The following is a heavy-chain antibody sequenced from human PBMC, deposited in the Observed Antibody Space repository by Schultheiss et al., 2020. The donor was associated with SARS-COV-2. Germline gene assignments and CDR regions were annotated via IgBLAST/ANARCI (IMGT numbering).Heavy chain of an antibody. CDR3: ARGLYCSSTSCYARPYYGMDV. V-gene: IGHV4-38-2*01. Sequence: SETLSLTCAVSGYSISSGYYWGWIRQPPGKGLEWIGYIYYSGSTYYNPSLKSRVTISVDTSKNQFSLKLSSVTAADTAVYYCARGLYCSSTSCYARPYYGMDVWGQGTTVTVSS. CDR1: GYSISSGYY. D-gene: IGHD2-2*01. CDR2: IYYSGST. J-gene: IGHJ6*02.